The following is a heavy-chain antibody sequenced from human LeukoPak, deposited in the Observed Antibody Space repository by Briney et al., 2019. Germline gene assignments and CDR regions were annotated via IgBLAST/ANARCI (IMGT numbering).Heavy chain of an antibody. V-gene: IGHV1-69*04. Sequence: GASVKVSCKASGGTFSSYAISWVRQAPGQGLEWMGRIIPILGIANYAQKLQGRVTMTTDTSTSTAYMELRSLRSDDTAVYYCARGSPGITMVRGPGGGNWFDPWGQGTLVTVSS. CDR3: ARGSPGITMVRGPGGGNWFDP. J-gene: IGHJ5*02. D-gene: IGHD3-10*01. CDR2: IIPILGIA. CDR1: GGTFSSYA.